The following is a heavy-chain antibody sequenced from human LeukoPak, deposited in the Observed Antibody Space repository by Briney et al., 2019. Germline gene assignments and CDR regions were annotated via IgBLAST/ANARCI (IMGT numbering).Heavy chain of an antibody. CDR2: INLSGGST. V-gene: IGHV1-46*01. D-gene: IGHD3-10*01. CDR3: ATGLWFGKYLDV. Sequence: ASVKVSCKASGYSFTSYYMHWARQAPGQGLEWMGIINLSGGSTSYAQKFQDRVTMTRDTSTTTVYMELSSLRSEDTAVYYCATGLWFGKYLDVWGKGTTVTISS. J-gene: IGHJ6*04. CDR1: GYSFTSYY.